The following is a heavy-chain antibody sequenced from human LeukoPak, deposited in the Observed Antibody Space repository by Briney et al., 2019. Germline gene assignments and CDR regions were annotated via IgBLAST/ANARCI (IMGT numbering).Heavy chain of an antibody. CDR3: ARGAYSRGSYYFDH. CDR2: IIPMFGTA. J-gene: IGHJ4*02. V-gene: IGHV1-69*01. Sequence: ASVKVSCKASGYTFTSYVITWVRQAPGQGLEWMGGIIPMFGTADYAQKFQGRVTITADESTSTAYMQLSSLRSEDTAVYYCARGAYSRGSYYFDHWGQGTLVTVSS. D-gene: IGHD6-19*01. CDR1: GYTFTSYV.